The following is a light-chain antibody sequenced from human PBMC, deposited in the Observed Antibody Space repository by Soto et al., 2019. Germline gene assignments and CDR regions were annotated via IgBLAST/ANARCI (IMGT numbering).Light chain of an antibody. CDR3: QQYNSYSGM. Sequence: IQMTQSPSSVSASVGDRVTIICRASQTIGSWLAWYQQKPGRAPKLLIFDASSLESGVPSRFSGNGSGTEFTLTISGLQPDDFASYYCQQYNSYSGMFGQGTKVDIK. J-gene: IGKJ1*01. CDR1: QTIGSW. V-gene: IGKV1-5*02. CDR2: DAS.